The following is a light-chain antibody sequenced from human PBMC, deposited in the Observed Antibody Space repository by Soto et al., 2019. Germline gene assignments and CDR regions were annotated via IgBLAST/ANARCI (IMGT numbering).Light chain of an antibody. CDR1: SSDVGAYNY. CDR2: DVS. Sequence: QSVLTQPASVSGSPGQSITISCTGTSSDVGAYNYVSWYQQHPGKAPKLMIYDVSNRPSGVSNRFSGSKSGSTASLTISGLQAEDEADYYCSSYTSSTTRVFGTGTKLTVL. V-gene: IGLV2-14*01. J-gene: IGLJ1*01. CDR3: SSYTSSTTRV.